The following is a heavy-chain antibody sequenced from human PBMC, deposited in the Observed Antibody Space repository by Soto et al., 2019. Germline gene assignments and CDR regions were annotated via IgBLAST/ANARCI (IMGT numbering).Heavy chain of an antibody. Sequence: GGSLRLSCAASGFTFNNACMSWVRQAPAQRLEWVGRIKRKTDGGTTHYATPVKGRFTISRDDSKNTLYLQMNSVRTEDTAVYYCTRSYDYIWGNYRPFDYWGQGALVTVSS. CDR1: GFTFNNAC. D-gene: IGHD3-16*02. J-gene: IGHJ4*02. CDR2: IKRKTDGGTT. V-gene: IGHV3-15*01. CDR3: TRSYDYIWGNYRPFDY.